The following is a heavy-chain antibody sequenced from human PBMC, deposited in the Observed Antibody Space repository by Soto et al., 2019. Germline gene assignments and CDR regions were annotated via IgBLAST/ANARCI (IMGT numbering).Heavy chain of an antibody. CDR1: GSPISSDY. D-gene: IGHD3-10*01. V-gene: IGHV4-59*01. CDR3: ARETLYGSGSYLDYYYYYYMDV. Sequence: PSESVPLTVTDSGSPISSDYWSFIRQPPGKGLEWLVYIYYSGSTNYNPSLKSRVTISVDTSKNQFSLKLSSVTAADTAVYYCARETLYGSGSYLDYYYYYYMDVCGKGTTVTVSS. J-gene: IGHJ6*03. CDR2: IYYSGST.